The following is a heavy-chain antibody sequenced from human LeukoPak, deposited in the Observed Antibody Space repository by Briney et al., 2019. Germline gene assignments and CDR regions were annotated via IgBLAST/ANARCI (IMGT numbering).Heavy chain of an antibody. CDR1: GYTFTSYY. D-gene: IGHD6-25*01. J-gene: IGHJ4*02. Sequence: ASEKVSCKASGYTFTSYYMHWVRQAPGQGLEWMGIINPSGGSTSYAQKFQGRVTMTRDTSTSTVYMELSSLRSEDTAVYYCARTSLLAAPDYWGQGTLVTVSS. CDR2: INPSGGST. CDR3: ARTSLLAAPDY. V-gene: IGHV1-46*01.